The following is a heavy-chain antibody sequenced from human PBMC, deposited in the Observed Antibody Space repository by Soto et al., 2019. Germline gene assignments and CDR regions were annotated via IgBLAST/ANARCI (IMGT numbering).Heavy chain of an antibody. J-gene: IGHJ4*02. D-gene: IGHD2-15*01. Sequence: GGSLRLSCAASGFAFSSEWMHWVRQAPGKGLVWVSRIDPYDTGITYADSVKGRFTIFRDNAKNTLYLQMNSLRAEDTAVYYCTSDTFGARDSWGQGTLVTVSS. CDR1: GFAFSSEW. CDR2: IDPYDTGI. V-gene: IGHV3-74*01. CDR3: TSDTFGARDS.